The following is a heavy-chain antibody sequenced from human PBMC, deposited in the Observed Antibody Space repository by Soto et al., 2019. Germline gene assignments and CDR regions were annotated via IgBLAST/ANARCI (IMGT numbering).Heavy chain of an antibody. D-gene: IGHD6-13*01. V-gene: IGHV1-69*13. J-gene: IGHJ4*02. Sequence: GASVKVSCKASGGSFSSYARSWVRQAPGQGLEWMGGIIPIFGTANYAQKFQGRVTITADESTSTAYMELSSLRSEDTAVYYCARTHSRNWYGAFDSWGQGTLVTVS. CDR1: GGSFSSYA. CDR2: IIPIFGTA. CDR3: ARTHSRNWYGAFDS.